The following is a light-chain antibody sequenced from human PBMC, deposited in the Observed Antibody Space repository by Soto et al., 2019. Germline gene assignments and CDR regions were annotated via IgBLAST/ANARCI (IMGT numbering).Light chain of an antibody. J-gene: IGKJ5*01. CDR1: QSLVHSDGIAY. CDR3: MQGTHWPIT. CDR2: KVS. Sequence: DVVMTQSPLSLPVTLGQPASISCRSNQSLVHSDGIAYFSWFQQRPGRSPRRLIYKVSNRDSGVPARFSGSGSGTDFALKISRVEAEDVGVYDGMQGTHWPITVGQGTRLEIK. V-gene: IGKV2-30*02.